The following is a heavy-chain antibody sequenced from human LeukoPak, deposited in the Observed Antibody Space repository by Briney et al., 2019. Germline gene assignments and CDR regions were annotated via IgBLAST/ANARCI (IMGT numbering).Heavy chain of an antibody. D-gene: IGHD2-15*01. CDR2: IKQDGSEK. CDR1: GFTFSSYG. Sequence: GGSLRLSCAASGFTFSSYGMHWVRQAPGKGLEWVANIKQDGSEKYYVDSVKGRFTISRDNAKNSLYLQMNSLRAEDTAVYYCARDSVVEGDDYYYYMDVWGKGTTVTVSS. J-gene: IGHJ6*03. CDR3: ARDSVVEGDDYYYYMDV. V-gene: IGHV3-7*01.